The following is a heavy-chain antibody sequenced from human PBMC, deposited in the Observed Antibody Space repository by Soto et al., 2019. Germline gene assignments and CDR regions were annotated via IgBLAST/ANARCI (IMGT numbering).Heavy chain of an antibody. D-gene: IGHD1-26*01. CDR1: GVSISGSRYY. J-gene: IGHJ6*02. Sequence: SETLSLTCTVSGVSISGSRYYWGWIRQPPGKGLEWIGNIYYSGRTYYTPALKSRVTLSVDTSKNQFSLNLNSVTAADTAVYYCARGGIPPSGYGIAYAMDVWGQGTTVTVS. CDR3: ARGGIPPSGYGIAYAMDV. CDR2: IYYSGRT. V-gene: IGHV4-39*01.